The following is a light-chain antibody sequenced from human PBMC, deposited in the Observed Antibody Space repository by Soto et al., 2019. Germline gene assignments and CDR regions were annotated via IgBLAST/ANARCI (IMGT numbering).Light chain of an antibody. V-gene: IGLV2-14*01. CDR3: SSYTSSSIYV. Sequence: QSVLTQPASVSGSPGQSITISCTGTSSDVGGYKYVSWYQQHPGKAPKLMIYDVSNGPSGVFNRFSGSKSGNTASLTISGLQAEDEADYYCSSYTSSSIYVFGTGTKVTVL. J-gene: IGLJ1*01. CDR1: SSDVGGYKY. CDR2: DVS.